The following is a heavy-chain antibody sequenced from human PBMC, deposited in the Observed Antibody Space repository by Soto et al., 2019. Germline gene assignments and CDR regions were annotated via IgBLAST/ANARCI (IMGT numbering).Heavy chain of an antibody. CDR1: GFTFSSYW. J-gene: IGHJ4*02. CDR3: VRVPTGGYAFSLDDY. V-gene: IGHV3-74*01. Sequence: GGSLRLCCAASGFTFSSYWMHWVRQAPGKGLVWVSRINSDGSTTTYADSVKGRFTISRDNAKNTLYLQMNSLGAEDTAVYYCVRVPTGGYAFSLDDYWGQGTPVTVSS. CDR2: INSDGSTT. D-gene: IGHD5-12*01.